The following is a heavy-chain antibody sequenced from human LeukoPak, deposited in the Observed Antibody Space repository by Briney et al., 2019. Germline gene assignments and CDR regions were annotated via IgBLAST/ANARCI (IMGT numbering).Heavy chain of an antibody. Sequence: PGGSLRLSCAASGFTFSSYAMHWVRQAPGKGLEWVAVISYDGSNKYYADSVKGRFTISRDNSKSTLYLQMNSLRAEDMAVYYCARVVGATIYVFDYWGQGTLVTVSS. D-gene: IGHD1-26*01. CDR2: ISYDGSNK. CDR3: ARVVGATIYVFDY. V-gene: IGHV3-30-3*01. CDR1: GFTFSSYA. J-gene: IGHJ4*02.